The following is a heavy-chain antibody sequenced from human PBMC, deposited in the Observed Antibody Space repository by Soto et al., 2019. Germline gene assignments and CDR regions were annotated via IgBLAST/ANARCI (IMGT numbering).Heavy chain of an antibody. D-gene: IGHD3-3*01. V-gene: IGHV3-53*01. CDR1: WFTVSSNY. Sequence: GGSLRLSCAASWFTVSSNYMSCVRHAPGKGLEWGSVIYSGGSTYYAESVKGRFNTSRDNSKKTLYLQLTSMRAEDTAVYYFWRDRPIFGVVPSFGMDVWGQGTTVTVSS. J-gene: IGHJ6*02. CDR2: IYSGGST. CDR3: WRDRPIFGVVPSFGMDV.